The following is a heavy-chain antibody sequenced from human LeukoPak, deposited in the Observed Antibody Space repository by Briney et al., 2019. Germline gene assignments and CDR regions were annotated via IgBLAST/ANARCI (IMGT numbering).Heavy chain of an antibody. D-gene: IGHD1-14*01. CDR1: GGSMSSSTCY. V-gene: IGHV4-39*07. CDR2: ICYSGST. CDR3: VKDRGNHVTDN. Sequence: SETLSLTCTVFGGSMSSSTCYWGWIRQPPGKGLEWIGTICYSGSTYYNPSLKSRVTISVDTSKNQFSLKLSSVTAADTAVYYCVKDRGNHVTDNWGQGTLVTVSS. J-gene: IGHJ4*02.